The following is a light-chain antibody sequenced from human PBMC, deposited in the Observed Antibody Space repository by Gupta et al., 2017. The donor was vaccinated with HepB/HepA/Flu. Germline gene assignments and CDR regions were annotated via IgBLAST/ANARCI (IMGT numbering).Light chain of an antibody. CDR2: RNS. CDR1: SSNIGSNY. Sequence: QSVVTQPPSASGTPGQRVTISCSGSSSNIGSNYVAWYQQVPGKAPKLLIYRNSQRPSGVPDRFSGSKSGTSASLAIXGXRSEDDXDYYCAAWDDGLSGLVFGGGTQLTVL. V-gene: IGLV1-47*01. CDR3: AAWDDGLSGLV. J-gene: IGLJ7*01.